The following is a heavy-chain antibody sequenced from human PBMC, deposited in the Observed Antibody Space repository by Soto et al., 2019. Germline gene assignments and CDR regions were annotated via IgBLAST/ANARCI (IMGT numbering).Heavy chain of an antibody. CDR2: LSGSGVST. CDR3: AKGGGSKDYYDTSGYYLYYYYAMDV. CDR1: GFTFSSYA. Sequence: EVQLLESGGGLVQPGGSLRLSCAASGFTFSSYAMTWVRQAPGKGLEWVSALSGSGVSTYYADSVKGRFTISRDNSMNTLYLQMDSLRAEDTALYYCAKGGGSKDYYDTSGYYLYYYYAMDVWGQGTTVTVSS. D-gene: IGHD3-22*01. V-gene: IGHV3-23*01. J-gene: IGHJ6*02.